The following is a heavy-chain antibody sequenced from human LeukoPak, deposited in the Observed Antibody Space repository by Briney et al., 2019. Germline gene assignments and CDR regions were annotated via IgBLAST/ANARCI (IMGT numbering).Heavy chain of an antibody. CDR3: ARGELAPSQVDY. D-gene: IGHD1-26*01. J-gene: IGHJ4*02. V-gene: IGHV4-31*03. Sequence: PSETLSLTCTVSGGSISSGGYYWSWIRQHPGKGLEWIGYIYYSGSTYYNPSLKSRVTISVDTSKNQFSLKLSSVTAADTAVYYCARGELAPSQVDYWGQGTLVTVSS. CDR1: GGSISSGGYY. CDR2: IYYSGST.